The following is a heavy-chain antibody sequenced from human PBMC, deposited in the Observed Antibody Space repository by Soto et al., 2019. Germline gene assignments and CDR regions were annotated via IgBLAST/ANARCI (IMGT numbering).Heavy chain of an antibody. J-gene: IGHJ4*02. D-gene: IGHD3-22*01. V-gene: IGHV3-23*01. CDR2: MRSSGGDT. Sequence: EVQVLESGGGLVQPGGSLRLSCAASGFTFSLCAMSWVRQAPGKGLEWGSSMRSSGGDTYYADSVRGRFTISRDDSKNTLYLQMNSLRVEDTALYYCAKGHSNSYYDCEFWGQGTLVTVSS. CDR1: GFTFSLCA. CDR3: AKGHSNSYYDCEF.